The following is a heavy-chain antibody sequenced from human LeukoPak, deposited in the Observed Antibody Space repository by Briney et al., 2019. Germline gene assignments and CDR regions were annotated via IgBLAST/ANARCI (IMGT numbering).Heavy chain of an antibody. CDR1: GGSLSGDY. J-gene: IGHJ5*02. V-gene: IGHV4-4*07. D-gene: IGHD2-15*01. CDR2: IYTSGGT. CDR3: ASVGGSGGLPNWFDP. Sequence: SETLSLPCTVSGGSLSGDYWSWIRHPAGERLEWIGGIYTSGGTSYNSSHKTRVTVSLDIDKNQITLQLNSVTAGDTAAYYCASVGGSGGLPNWFDPWGQGTLVTVSS.